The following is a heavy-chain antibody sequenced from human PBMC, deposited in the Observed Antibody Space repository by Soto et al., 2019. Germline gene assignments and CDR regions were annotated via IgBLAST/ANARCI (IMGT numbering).Heavy chain of an antibody. CDR2: INGRGNYK. V-gene: IGHV3-21*01. D-gene: IGHD1-26*01. J-gene: IGHJ4*02. Sequence: EVQLVESGGGLVKPGGSLRLSCVASGFTLTTYTMNWVRQAPGMGLEWVSSINGRGNYKYYTDSVEGRFTISRDNAKNSLYLHMNSLGAEHTAVYYCAREDGVVGATSAFDYWGQGTLVTVSS. CDR3: AREDGVVGATSAFDY. CDR1: GFTLTTYT.